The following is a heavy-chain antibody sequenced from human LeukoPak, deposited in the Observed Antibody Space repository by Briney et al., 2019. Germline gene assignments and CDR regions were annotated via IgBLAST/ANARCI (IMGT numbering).Heavy chain of an antibody. Sequence: GGSLRLSCAASGFSFSSYEMNWVRQAPGKGLEWVSYIGSSGSTIYYADSVKGRFTISRDNAKNSLYLQMNSLRAEDTAVYYCASYPPHNWFDPWGQGTLVTVSS. J-gene: IGHJ5*02. CDR3: ASYPPHNWFDP. V-gene: IGHV3-48*03. CDR1: GFSFSSYE. CDR2: IGSSGSTI.